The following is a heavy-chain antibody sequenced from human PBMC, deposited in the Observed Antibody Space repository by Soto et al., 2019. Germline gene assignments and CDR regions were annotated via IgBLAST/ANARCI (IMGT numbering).Heavy chain of an antibody. CDR3: ASGIHLWLRRINNGYSG. CDR2: IIPMFGSS. V-gene: IGHV1-69*12. Sequence: QVQLVQSGAEVKKPESSVQVSCKAPGGTFSTYAISWVRQATGQGLEWIGGIIPMFGSSNNAQRFQDRVTINADEATNTVYKELSILRSEDTAVYFFASGIHLWLRRINNGYSGWGQGTVVTVSS. J-gene: IGHJ4*02. CDR1: GGTFSTYA. D-gene: IGHD5-12*01.